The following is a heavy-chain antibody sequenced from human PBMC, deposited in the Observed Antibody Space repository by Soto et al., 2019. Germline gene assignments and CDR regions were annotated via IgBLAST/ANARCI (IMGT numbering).Heavy chain of an antibody. D-gene: IGHD3-22*01. Sequence: QVQLQESGPGLVKPSQTLSLTCTVSGGSISSGDYYWSWIRQPPGKGLEWIGYIYYSGSTYYNPSLKSRVTISVDTSKNQFSLKLSSVTAADTAVYYCARVRSDSSLHYYYGMDVWGQGTTVTVSS. V-gene: IGHV4-30-4*01. CDR2: IYYSGST. J-gene: IGHJ6*02. CDR3: ARVRSDSSLHYYYGMDV. CDR1: GGSISSGDYY.